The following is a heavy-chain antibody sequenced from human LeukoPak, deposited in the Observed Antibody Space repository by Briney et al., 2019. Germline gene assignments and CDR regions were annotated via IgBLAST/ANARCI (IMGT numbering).Heavy chain of an antibody. Sequence: GASVKVSCKASGYTFTSYYMHWVRQAPGQGLEWMGIINPSGGSTSYAQKFQGRVTMTRDTSISTAYMELSRLRSDDTAVYYCARGGATVPGYYYYYYMDVWGKGTTVSVSS. V-gene: IGHV1-46*01. CDR2: INPSGGST. CDR1: GYTFTSYY. J-gene: IGHJ6*03. D-gene: IGHD4-17*01. CDR3: ARGGATVPGYYYYYYMDV.